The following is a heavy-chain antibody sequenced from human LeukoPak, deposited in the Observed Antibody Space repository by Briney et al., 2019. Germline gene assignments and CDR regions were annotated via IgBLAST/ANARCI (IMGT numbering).Heavy chain of an antibody. V-gene: IGHV1-69*04. CDR2: IIPILGIA. J-gene: IGHJ4*02. CDR3: AREGPSSASDY. Sequence: VASVKVSCKASGGTFGSYAISWVRQAPGQGLEWMGRIIPILGIANYAQKFQSRVTITADKSTSTAYMELSSLRSEDTAVYYCAREGPSSASDYWGQGTLVTVSS. CDR1: GGTFGSYA.